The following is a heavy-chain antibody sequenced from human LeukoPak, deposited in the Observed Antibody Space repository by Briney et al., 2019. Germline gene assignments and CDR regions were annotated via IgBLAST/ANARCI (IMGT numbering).Heavy chain of an antibody. CDR3: AKDFRVTRTFDY. J-gene: IGHJ4*02. Sequence: GGSLRLSCAASGFTFSSYDMTWVRQAPGKGLEWVSGISGGGGNTYYAHSVKGRFTIYRDNSKQTLYLQMNSLRAEDTAVYYCAKDFRVTRTFDYWGQGTLVTVSS. D-gene: IGHD5-18*01. V-gene: IGHV3-23*01. CDR1: GFTFSSYD. CDR2: ISGGGGNT.